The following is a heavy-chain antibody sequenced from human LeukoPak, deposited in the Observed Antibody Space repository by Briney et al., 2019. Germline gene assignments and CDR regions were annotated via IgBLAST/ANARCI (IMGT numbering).Heavy chain of an antibody. D-gene: IGHD2-21*01. CDR3: ARARDGLFDY. CDR1: GFTFSRYW. J-gene: IGHJ4*02. CDR2: IKQDGSEK. Sequence: SGGSLRLSCAASGFTFSRYWMSWVRQAPGKGLEWVANIKQDGSEKYYVGPVKGRFTISRDNAKNSLYLQMNSLGAEDTAVYYCARARDGLFDYWGQGTLVTVSS. V-gene: IGHV3-7*01.